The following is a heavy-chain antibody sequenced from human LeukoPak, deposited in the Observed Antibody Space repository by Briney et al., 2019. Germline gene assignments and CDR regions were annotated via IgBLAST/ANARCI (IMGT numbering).Heavy chain of an antibody. D-gene: IGHD1-26*01. CDR3: AKVLAVGANHDAFDI. CDR2: ISWNRGSI. J-gene: IGHJ3*02. Sequence: GRSLRLSCAASGFTFDDYAMHWVRQAPGKGLEWVSGISWNRGSIGYADSVKGRFTISRDNAKNSLYLQMNSLRAEDTALYYCAKVLAVGANHDAFDIWGQGTMVTVSS. CDR1: GFTFDDYA. V-gene: IGHV3-9*01.